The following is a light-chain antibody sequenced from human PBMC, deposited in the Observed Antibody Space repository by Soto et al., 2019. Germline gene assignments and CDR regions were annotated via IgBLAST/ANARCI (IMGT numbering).Light chain of an antibody. CDR1: SSDIGGYNY. J-gene: IGLJ3*02. CDR3: RSYAGSNNLGV. Sequence: QSALTQPPAASWSPGQSVTISCTGTSSDIGGYNYVSWYQHHPGKAPKVMIYEVSKRPSGVPDRLSGSKSGNTSSLTVAGLQHEDEADYYCRSYAGSNNLGVFGGGTKLTVI. V-gene: IGLV2-8*01. CDR2: EVS.